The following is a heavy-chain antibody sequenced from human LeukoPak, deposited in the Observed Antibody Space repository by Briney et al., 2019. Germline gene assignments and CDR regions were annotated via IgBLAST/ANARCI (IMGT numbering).Heavy chain of an antibody. CDR2: ISSSSSTI. V-gene: IGHV3-48*02. CDR1: GFTFSSYS. CDR3: ARDYCSGVTCHPDY. J-gene: IGHJ4*02. Sequence: GGSLRLSCAASGFTFSSYSMKWVRQAPGKGLEWVSYISSSSSTICYADSVKGRFTISRDNAKNSLYLQMNSLRDEDTAVYYCARDYCSGVTCHPDYWGQGTLVTVSS. D-gene: IGHD2-15*01.